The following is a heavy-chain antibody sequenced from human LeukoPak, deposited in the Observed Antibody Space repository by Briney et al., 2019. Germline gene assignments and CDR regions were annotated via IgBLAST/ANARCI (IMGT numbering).Heavy chain of an antibody. CDR2: INHSGST. V-gene: IGHV4-34*01. D-gene: IGHD3-10*01. J-gene: IGHJ5*02. CDR1: GGSFSGYY. Sequence: SETLSLTCAVYGGSFSGYYWSWIRQPPGKGLEWIGEINHSGSTNYNPSLKSRVTISVDTSKNQFSLKLSSVTAADTAVYYCTREPAGGSGGNWFDPWGQGTLVTVSS. CDR3: TREPAGGSGGNWFDP.